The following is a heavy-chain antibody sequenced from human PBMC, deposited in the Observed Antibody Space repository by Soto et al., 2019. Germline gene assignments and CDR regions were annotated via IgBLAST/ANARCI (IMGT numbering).Heavy chain of an antibody. V-gene: IGHV3-11*06. D-gene: IGHD3-3*01. CDR1: GFTFSDYY. J-gene: IGHJ6*02. Sequence: GGSLRLSCAASGFTFSDYYMSWIRQAPGKGLEWVSYISSSSSYTNYADSVKGRFTISRDNAKNSLYLQMNSLRAEDTAVYYCARDPIIFGVVISPGDYYGMDVWGQGTTVTV. CDR3: ARDPIIFGVVISPGDYYGMDV. CDR2: ISSSSSYT.